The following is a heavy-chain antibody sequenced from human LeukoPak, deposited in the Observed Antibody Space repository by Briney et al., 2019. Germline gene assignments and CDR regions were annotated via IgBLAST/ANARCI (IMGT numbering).Heavy chain of an antibody. CDR1: GYTFSLYG. CDR3: AREGYYHGSGTYSPPKYYGMDV. CDR2: ISDYNGNT. Sequence: AASVKVSCKASGYTFSLYGLSWVRQAPGQGLEWMGWISDYNGNTDYAQKFQGRIRLTTDTGTTTAYMELRSLRPDDTAVYFCAREGYYHGSGTYSPPKYYGMDVWGQGTMVTVSS. V-gene: IGHV1-18*01. D-gene: IGHD3-10*01. J-gene: IGHJ6*02.